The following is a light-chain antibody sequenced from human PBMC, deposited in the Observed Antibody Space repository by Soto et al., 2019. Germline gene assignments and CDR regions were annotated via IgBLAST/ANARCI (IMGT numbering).Light chain of an antibody. CDR3: QKHGRAPLS. CDR1: EDIAHY. V-gene: IGKV1-27*01. Sequence: DIQMTQPPSSLSASLGDKVTLTCRASEDIAHYLAWYQQKPAKAPRVLLHHTSSLLAAVPTRFTGSWNGTDFTDTTTSLQPEDVGTNFCQKHGRAPLSFGGGTKGDI. CDR2: HTS. J-gene: IGKJ4*01.